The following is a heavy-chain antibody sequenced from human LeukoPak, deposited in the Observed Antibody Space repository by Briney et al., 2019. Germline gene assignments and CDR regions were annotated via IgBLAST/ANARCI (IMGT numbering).Heavy chain of an antibody. J-gene: IGHJ4*02. CDR3: ASGSGSIDY. CDR1: GFTFSSYS. CDR2: ISSSSSYI. Sequence: PGGSLRLSCAASGFTFSSYSMNWVRQAPGKGLEWVSSISSSSSYIYYADSVKGRFTISRDNAKNSPYLQMNSLRAEDTAVYYCASGSGSIDYWGQGTLVTVSS. V-gene: IGHV3-21*01. D-gene: IGHD3-10*01.